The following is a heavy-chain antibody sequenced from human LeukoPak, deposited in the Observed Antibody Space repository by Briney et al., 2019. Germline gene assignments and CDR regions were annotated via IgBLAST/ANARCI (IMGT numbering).Heavy chain of an antibody. J-gene: IGHJ4*02. CDR3: ARGLNELLVDFDY. D-gene: IGHD2-8*02. V-gene: IGHV1-69*04. CDR1: GGTFSSYA. CDR2: IIPILGIA. Sequence: ASVKLSCKASGGTFSSYAISWVRQAPGQGLEWMGRIIPILGIANYAHKFQGRVTITADKSTSTAYMELSSLRSEDTAVYYCARGLNELLVDFDYWGQGTLVTVSS.